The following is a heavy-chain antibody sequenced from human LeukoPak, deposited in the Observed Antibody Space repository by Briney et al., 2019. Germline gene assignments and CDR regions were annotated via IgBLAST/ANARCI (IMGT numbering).Heavy chain of an antibody. J-gene: IGHJ4*02. CDR1: GFTFNTYG. CDR3: ARDYVTMAPDY. Sequence: PGGFLRLSCAASGFTFNTYGMNSVRQAPGKGLEWLAYIGPGPSHTYYADSVRGRFVISRDDAKSSLYLQMSSLRAEDTAVYYCARDYVTMAPDYGGLGTLVTVSS. V-gene: IGHV3-21*01. D-gene: IGHD3-10*02. CDR2: IGPGPSHT.